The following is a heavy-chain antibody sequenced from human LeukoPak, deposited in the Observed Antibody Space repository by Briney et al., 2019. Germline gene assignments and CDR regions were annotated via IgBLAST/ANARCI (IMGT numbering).Heavy chain of an antibody. D-gene: IGHD6-13*01. Sequence: SETLSLTCAVYGGCFSGYYWSWIRQPPGKGLEWIGEINHSGSTNYNPSLKSRVTISVDTSKNQFSLKLSSVTAADTAVYYCARRPYSSSSDYWGQGTLVTVSS. CDR2: INHSGST. CDR1: GGCFSGYY. J-gene: IGHJ4*02. V-gene: IGHV4-34*01. CDR3: ARRPYSSSSDY.